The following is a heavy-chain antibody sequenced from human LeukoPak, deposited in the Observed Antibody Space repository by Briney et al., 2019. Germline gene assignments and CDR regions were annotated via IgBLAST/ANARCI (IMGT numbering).Heavy chain of an antibody. J-gene: IGHJ6*03. Sequence: GGSLRLSCVGSGFAFNAYTITWVRQAPGKGLEWVSPITSTSAYRQYGDSVRGRFTISRDNTKNSVYLQMDSLGAEDTAVYHCARVTMGATTLNYYYFFMDVWGKGTTVTVSS. D-gene: IGHD1-26*01. CDR1: GFAFNAYT. CDR3: ARVTMGATTLNYYYFFMDV. CDR2: ITSTSAYR. V-gene: IGHV3-21*01.